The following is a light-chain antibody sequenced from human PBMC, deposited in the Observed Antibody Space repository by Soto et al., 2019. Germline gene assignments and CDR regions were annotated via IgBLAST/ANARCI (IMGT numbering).Light chain of an antibody. CDR1: QSVSSRY. J-gene: IGKJ1*01. CDR2: GAS. Sequence: EIVLTQSPGTLSLSSGERATLSCRASQSVSSRYLAWYQQKPGQAPRLLIFGASSRATDIPDRFSGSGSGTDFTLTISRLEPEDFAVYYCQQYGSSSSFGQGTKVEIK. V-gene: IGKV3-20*01. CDR3: QQYGSSSS.